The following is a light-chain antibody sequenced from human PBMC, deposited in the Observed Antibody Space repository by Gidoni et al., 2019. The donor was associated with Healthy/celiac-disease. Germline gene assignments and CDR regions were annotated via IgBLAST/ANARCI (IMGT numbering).Light chain of an antibody. CDR3: QSYDSSLSGLV. J-gene: IGLJ3*02. V-gene: IGLV1-40*01. CDR1: RSNIGAGYA. Sequence: QSVLTQPPSVSGAPGQTVTISCTGSRSNIGAGYAVHWYQQLPGTAPKLLIYGNSNRPSGVPDRFSGSKSGTSASLAITGLQAEDEADYYCQSYDSSLSGLVFGGGTKLTVL. CDR2: GNS.